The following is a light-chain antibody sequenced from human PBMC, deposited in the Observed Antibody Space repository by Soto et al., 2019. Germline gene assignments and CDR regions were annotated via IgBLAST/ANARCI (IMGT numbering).Light chain of an antibody. Sequence: DIVMTQSPDSLAVSLGERATINCKSSQSLLYSSNNKNYLSWYQQKAGQPPKLLIHWASNREFGVPDRFSGSGSGADFTLTISSLQSEDFAVYYCQQYNGWPITIGQGTRLEIK. CDR3: QQYNGWPIT. CDR1: QSLLYSSNNKNY. J-gene: IGKJ5*01. V-gene: IGKV4-1*01. CDR2: WAS.